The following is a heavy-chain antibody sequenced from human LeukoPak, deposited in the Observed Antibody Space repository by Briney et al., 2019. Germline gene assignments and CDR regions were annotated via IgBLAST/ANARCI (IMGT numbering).Heavy chain of an antibody. J-gene: IGHJ3*02. CDR2: ISSISGYI. D-gene: IGHD2-2*01. Sequence: GGSLRLSCAASGFPFSTYSMNWVRQAPGKGLEGVSSISSISGYIYYADSVKGRFTISRDNAKNSLYLQMNSLRAEDTAVYYCAGGSLLWGAFDIWGQGTMVTVSS. V-gene: IGHV3-21*01. CDR1: GFPFSTYS. CDR3: AGGSLLWGAFDI.